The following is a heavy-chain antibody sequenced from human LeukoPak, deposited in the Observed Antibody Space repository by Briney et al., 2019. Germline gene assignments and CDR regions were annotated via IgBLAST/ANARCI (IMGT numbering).Heavy chain of an antibody. CDR1: GFTFSNNA. J-gene: IGHJ4*02. CDR2: ISGGGGET. V-gene: IGHV3-23*01. CDR3: ASGWDVWWAFDY. Sequence: PGGSLRLSCAASGFTFSNNAMHWVRQAPGKGLEWVSSISGGGGETFYVDSVKGRFTISRDNSKNTLYLQMNSLRAEDTAVYYCASGWDVWWAFDYWGQGTLVTVSS. D-gene: IGHD3-16*01.